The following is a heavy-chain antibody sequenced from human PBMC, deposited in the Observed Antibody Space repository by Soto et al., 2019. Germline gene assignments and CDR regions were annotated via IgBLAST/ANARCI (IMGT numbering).Heavy chain of an antibody. CDR3: ARDCSGGSCYSEVDYYYGMDV. J-gene: IGHJ6*02. CDR2: IYYSGST. CDR1: GGSGSSGSDY. V-gene: IGHV4-61*01. Sequence: SETLSLTCTVSGGSGSSGSDYWSWIRRPPGKGLEWIGYIYYSGSTNYNPSLKSRVTISVDTSKNQFSLKLSSVTAADTAVYYCARDCSGGSCYSEVDYYYGMDVWGQGTTVTVSS. D-gene: IGHD2-15*01.